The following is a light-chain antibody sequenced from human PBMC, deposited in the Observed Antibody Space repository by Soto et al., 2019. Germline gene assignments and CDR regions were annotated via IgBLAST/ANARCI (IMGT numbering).Light chain of an antibody. V-gene: IGKV3-20*01. CDR1: QSVSSSY. CDR3: QQYGSSPPYT. J-gene: IGKJ2*01. CDR2: GAS. Sequence: EIVLTQSPGTLSLSPGERATLSCRASQSVSSSYLAWYQQKPGQAPRLLIYGASSRATGIPDRFSGSGYGTDFTLTISRLEHEDFAFYYCQQYGSSPPYTFGQGTKLEIK.